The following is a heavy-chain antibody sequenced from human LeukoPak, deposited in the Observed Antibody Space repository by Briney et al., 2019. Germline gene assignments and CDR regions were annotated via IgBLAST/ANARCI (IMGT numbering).Heavy chain of an antibody. CDR2: ISYNGSNK. D-gene: IGHD2-15*01. CDR1: GFTFSSYA. CDR3: ARGVVVVAATIWADAFDI. J-gene: IGHJ3*02. Sequence: GGSLRLSCAASGFTFSSYAMHWVRQAPGKGLEWVAVISYNGSNKYYADSVKGRFTISRDNSKNTLYLQMNSLRAEDTAVYYCARGVVVVAATIWADAFDIWGQGTMVTVSS. V-gene: IGHV3-30-3*01.